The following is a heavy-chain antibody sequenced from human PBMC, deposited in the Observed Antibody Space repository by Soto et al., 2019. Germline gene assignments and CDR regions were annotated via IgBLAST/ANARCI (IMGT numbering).Heavy chain of an antibody. CDR3: AGGIQPLYRDYYYGMAV. D-gene: IGHD5-18*01. J-gene: IGHJ6*02. Sequence: QVQLVQSGAEVKKPGSSVKVSCKASGGTFSSYAISWVRQAPGQGLEWMGGIIPIFGTANYAQKFQGRVTITADESTSKAYMELSSRRSEDTAVYYCAGGIQPLYRDYYYGMAVGGQGTTVTVSS. CDR2: IIPIFGTA. CDR1: GGTFSSYA. V-gene: IGHV1-69*12.